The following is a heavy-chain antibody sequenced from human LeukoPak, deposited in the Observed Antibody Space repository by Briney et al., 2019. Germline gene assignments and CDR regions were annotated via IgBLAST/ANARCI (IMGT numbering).Heavy chain of an antibody. Sequence: SETLSLTCAVYGGSFSGYYWSWIRQPPGKGLEWIGEINHSGSTNYNPSLKSRVTISVDTSKNQFSLKLSSVTAADTAVYYCARHLSGSYEYWGQGTLVTVSS. V-gene: IGHV4-34*01. CDR2: INHSGST. CDR1: GGSFSGYY. J-gene: IGHJ4*02. D-gene: IGHD1-26*01. CDR3: ARHLSGSYEY.